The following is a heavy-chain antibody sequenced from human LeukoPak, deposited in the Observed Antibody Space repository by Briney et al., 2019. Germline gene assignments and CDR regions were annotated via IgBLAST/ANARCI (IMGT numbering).Heavy chain of an antibody. J-gene: IGHJ4*02. CDR1: GYTFTSYG. V-gene: IGHV1-18*01. CDR3: ARDWVVRGVMDY. CDR2: ISAYNGNT. Sequence: GGSVKVSCKASGYTFTSYGISWVRQAPGQGLEWMGWISAYNGNTNYAQKFQGRVTMTRDTSISTAYMELSRLRSDDTAVYYCARDWVVRGVMDYWGQGTLVTVSS. D-gene: IGHD3-10*01.